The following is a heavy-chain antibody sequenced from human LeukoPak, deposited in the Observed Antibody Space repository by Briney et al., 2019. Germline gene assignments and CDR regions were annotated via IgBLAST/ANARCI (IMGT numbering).Heavy chain of an antibody. D-gene: IGHD2-15*01. CDR2: ISSSSSYI. V-gene: IGHV3-21*01. J-gene: IGHJ4*02. CDR3: ARITGYCSGGSCPGGH. Sequence: GGSLRLSCAASRFTFSSYSMNWVRQAPGKGLEWVSSISSSSSYIYYADSVKGRFTISRDNAKNSLYLQMNSLRAEDTAVYYYARITGYCSGGSCPGGHWGQGTLVTVSS. CDR1: RFTFSSYS.